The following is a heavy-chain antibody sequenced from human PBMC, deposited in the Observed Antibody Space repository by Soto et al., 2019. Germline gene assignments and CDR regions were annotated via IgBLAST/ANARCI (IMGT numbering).Heavy chain of an antibody. Sequence: QVQLVQSGAEVKKPGSSVKVSCKASGGTFSSYAISWVRQAPGQGLECMGGIIPIFGTANYAQKFQGRVTITADESTSTAYMELSSLRSEDTAVYYCARPAVAAHEGDYYYCGMVVWGQGTTVTVSS. CDR3: ARPAVAAHEGDYYYCGMVV. V-gene: IGHV1-69*01. CDR1: GGTFSSYA. D-gene: IGHD6-19*01. J-gene: IGHJ6*02. CDR2: IIPIFGTA.